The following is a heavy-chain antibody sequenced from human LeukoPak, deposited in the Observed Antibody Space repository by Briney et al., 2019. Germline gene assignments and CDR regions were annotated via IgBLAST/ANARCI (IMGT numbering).Heavy chain of an antibody. V-gene: IGHV4-59*01. CDR2: IYYSGST. CDR1: GGSFSGYY. CDR3: ARDASSGWLPYFDY. Sequence: PSETLSLTCAVYGGSFSGYYWSWIRQPPGKGLEWIGYIYYSGSTNYNPSLKSRVTISVDTSKNQFSLKLSPVTAADTAVYYCARDASSGWLPYFDYWGQGTLVTVSS. D-gene: IGHD6-19*01. J-gene: IGHJ4*02.